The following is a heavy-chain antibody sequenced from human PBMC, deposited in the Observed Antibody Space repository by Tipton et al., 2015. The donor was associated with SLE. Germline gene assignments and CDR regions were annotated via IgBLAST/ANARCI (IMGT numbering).Heavy chain of an antibody. J-gene: IGHJ4*02. V-gene: IGHV1-18*01. D-gene: IGHD6-19*01. Sequence: QSGAEVKKPGASVKVSCKASGYTFTSYGITWVRQAPGQGLEWMGWISAYNGNTNHAQNLQGRVTLTTDTSTSTAYMELRSLRSDDTAVYYCTRDLGSVWAEGFDYWGQGALVTVST. CDR1: GYTFTSYG. CDR2: ISAYNGNT. CDR3: TRDLGSVWAEGFDY.